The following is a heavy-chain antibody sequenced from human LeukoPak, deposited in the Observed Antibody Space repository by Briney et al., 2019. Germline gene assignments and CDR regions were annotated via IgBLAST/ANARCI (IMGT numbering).Heavy chain of an antibody. CDR3: ARHIGAFDI. CDR1: GGSISGYY. V-gene: IGHV4-59*08. D-gene: IGHD2-15*01. Sequence: SETLSLTCTVSGGSISGYYWSWIRQPPGKGLEWIGYIYYSGGTIYNPSLKRRVSISVDTSRNQFSLKTSYVTAADTALYYCARHIGAFDIWGQGTMVTVSS. J-gene: IGHJ3*02. CDR2: IYYSGGT.